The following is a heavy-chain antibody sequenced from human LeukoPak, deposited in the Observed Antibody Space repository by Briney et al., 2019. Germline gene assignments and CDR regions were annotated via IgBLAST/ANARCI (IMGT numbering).Heavy chain of an antibody. V-gene: IGHV4-59*01. CDR1: GGSISSYY. D-gene: IGHD6-19*01. J-gene: IGHJ3*02. CDR2: IYYSGST. Sequence: SETLSLTCTVSGGSISSYYWSWIRQPPGKGLEWIGYIYYSGSTNYNPSLKSRVTISVDTSKNQFSLKLSSVTAADTAVYYCARSSGTTLGAFDTWGQGTMVTVSS. CDR3: ARSSGTTLGAFDT.